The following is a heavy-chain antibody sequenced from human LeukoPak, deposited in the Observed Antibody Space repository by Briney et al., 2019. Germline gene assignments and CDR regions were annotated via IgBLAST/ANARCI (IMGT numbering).Heavy chain of an antibody. D-gene: IGHD5-24*01. CDR1: GGSISSSSYY. CDR2: IYYSGST. CDR3: ARQNVATTHFDY. J-gene: IGHJ4*02. Sequence: PSETLYLTCTVSGGSISSSSYYWGWIRQPPGKGLEWIGGIYYSGSTYYNPSLKSRVTISVDTSKNQFSLKLSSVTAADTAVYYCARQNVATTHFDYWGQGTLVTVSS. V-gene: IGHV4-39*01.